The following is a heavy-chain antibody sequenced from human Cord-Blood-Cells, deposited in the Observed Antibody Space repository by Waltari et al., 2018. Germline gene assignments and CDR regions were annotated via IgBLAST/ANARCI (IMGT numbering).Heavy chain of an antibody. Sequence: QVQLQESGPGLVKPSQTLSLTCTVSGGSISSGDYYWSWIRQPPGKGLEWIGYIYYSGSTYYNPSLKSRVTRSVDTSKNQFSLKLSSVTAADTAVYYCAGGCSSTSCYNWFDPWGQGTLVTVSS. CDR1: GGSISSGDYY. V-gene: IGHV4-30-4*08. D-gene: IGHD2-2*01. J-gene: IGHJ5*02. CDR3: AGGCSSTSCYNWFDP. CDR2: IYYSGST.